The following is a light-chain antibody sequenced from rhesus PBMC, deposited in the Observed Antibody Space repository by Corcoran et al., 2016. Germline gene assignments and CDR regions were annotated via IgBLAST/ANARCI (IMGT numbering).Light chain of an antibody. CDR2: DVN. J-gene: IGLJ6*01. V-gene: IGLV2S7*01. Sequence: QSAPTQPPSVSGSPGQSVTVSCTATSSDVGGYKYVSWFQKHPDKAPKLLIYDVNERPSGVSDRFSGSKSGNTASLTISGLQAEDEADYYCCSYSTSRTYIFGTGTKLTVL. CDR1: SSDVGGYKY. CDR3: CSYSTSRTYI.